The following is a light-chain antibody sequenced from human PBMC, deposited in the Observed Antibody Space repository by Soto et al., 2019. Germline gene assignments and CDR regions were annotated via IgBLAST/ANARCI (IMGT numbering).Light chain of an antibody. Sequence: DIQMTQSPSSLSASVGDRVSITCRASQSVTRDLNWYQQKPGKAPKLLIYAASSLQSGVPSRFRGSGSATDFPLTISSLQPDDFATYFCQQSYITPWPFGRGTTVEI. V-gene: IGKV1-39*01. J-gene: IGKJ1*01. CDR3: QQSYITPWP. CDR2: AAS. CDR1: QSVTRD.